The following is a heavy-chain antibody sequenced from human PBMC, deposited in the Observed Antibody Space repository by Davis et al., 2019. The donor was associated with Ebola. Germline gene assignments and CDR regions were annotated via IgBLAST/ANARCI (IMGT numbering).Heavy chain of an antibody. CDR1: GGTFSSYA. J-gene: IGHJ4*02. CDR3: AREMLEYYYDSSGLAY. Sequence: ASVKVSCKASGGTFSSYAISWVRQAPGQGLEWMGIINPSGGSTSYAQKFQGRVTMTRDTSTSTVYTELSSLRSEDTAVYYCAREMLEYYYDSSGLAYWGQGTLVTVSS. D-gene: IGHD3-22*01. V-gene: IGHV1-46*01. CDR2: INPSGGST.